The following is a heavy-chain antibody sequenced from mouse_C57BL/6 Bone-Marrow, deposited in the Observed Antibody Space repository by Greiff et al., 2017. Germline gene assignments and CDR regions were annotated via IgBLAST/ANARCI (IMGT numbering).Heavy chain of an antibody. V-gene: IGHV1-50*01. D-gene: IGHD2-4*01. CDR2: IDPSDSYT. Sequence: VQLQQPGAELVKPGASVKLSCKASGYTFTSYWLQWVKQRPGQGLAWIGEIDPSDSYTNYNQKFKGKATLTGDTSTSTAYMQLSSLTSEDSAVYYCARSDDYDGFAYWGQGTLVIVSA. J-gene: IGHJ3*01. CDR1: GYTFTSYW. CDR3: ARSDDYDGFAY.